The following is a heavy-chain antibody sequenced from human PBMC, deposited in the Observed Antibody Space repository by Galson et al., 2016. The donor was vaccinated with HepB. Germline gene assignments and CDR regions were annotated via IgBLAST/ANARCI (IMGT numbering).Heavy chain of an antibody. J-gene: IGHJ5*01. CDR2: IYYSGSS. CDR1: GASISSSTDY. D-gene: IGHD3-9*01. Sequence: SETLSLTCNVSGASISSSTDYWGWIRQPPGKGLEWIGSIYYSGSSYYNPSLRSRLTISVDASKNQFSLKLTSVTAADTAIFYCARHIHRRYFDWSTPYWFDSWGPGILVTVSS. V-gene: IGHV4-39*01. CDR3: ARHIHRRYFDWSTPYWFDS.